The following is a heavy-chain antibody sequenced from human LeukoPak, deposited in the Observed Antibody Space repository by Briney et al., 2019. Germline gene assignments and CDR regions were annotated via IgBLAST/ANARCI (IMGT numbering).Heavy chain of an antibody. D-gene: IGHD3-10*01. J-gene: IGHJ4*02. CDR2: IKQDGSEK. CDR1: GYTFTSYW. V-gene: IGHV3-7*01. Sequence: GESLKISCKGSGYTFTSYWIGWVRQMPGKGLEWVANIKQDGSEKYYVDSVKGRFTISRDNAKNSLYLQMNSLRAEDTAVYYCARDYPKLWFGEAHFDYWGQGTLVTVSS. CDR3: ARDYPKLWFGEAHFDY.